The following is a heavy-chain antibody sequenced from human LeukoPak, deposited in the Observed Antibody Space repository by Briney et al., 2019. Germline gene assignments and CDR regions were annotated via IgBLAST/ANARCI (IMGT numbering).Heavy chain of an antibody. CDR1: GGTFSSYA. Sequence: SVKVSCKASGGTFSSYAISWVRQAPGQGLEWMGGIIPIFGTANYAQKFQGRVTITANESTSTAYMELSSLRSEDTAVYYCARESYYYDSSGYYPWYFDYWGQGTLVTVSS. J-gene: IGHJ4*02. D-gene: IGHD3-22*01. V-gene: IGHV1-69*13. CDR3: ARESYYYDSSGYYPWYFDY. CDR2: IIPIFGTA.